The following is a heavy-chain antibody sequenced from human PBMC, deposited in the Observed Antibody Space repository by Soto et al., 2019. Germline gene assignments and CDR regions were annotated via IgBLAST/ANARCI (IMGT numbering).Heavy chain of an antibody. CDR1: GFTFTNYG. CDR3: ARTGRAAGTPYYYYYMDV. J-gene: IGHJ6*03. Sequence: GGSLRLSCAASGFTFTNYGMHWVRQAPGTGLDWVAVIWHDGSNKYYADSVKGRFTISRDNSKNTLYLQINSLRAEDTALYYCARTGRAAGTPYYYYYMDVWGTGTTVTVSS. CDR2: IWHDGSNK. V-gene: IGHV3-33*01. D-gene: IGHD6-19*01.